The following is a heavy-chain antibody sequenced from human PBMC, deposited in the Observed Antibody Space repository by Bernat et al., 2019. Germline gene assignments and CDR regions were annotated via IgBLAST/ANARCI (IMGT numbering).Heavy chain of an antibody. CDR1: GGSISSGSYY. V-gene: IGHV4-61*02. Sequence: QVQLQESGPGLVKPSQTLSLTCTVSGGSISSGSYYWSWIRQPAGKGLEWIGRIYTSGSTNYNPSLKSRVTISVDTSKNQFSLKLSSVTAADTAVYYCARDAVQAYSYGPSTSWFDPWGQGTLVTVSS. J-gene: IGHJ5*02. D-gene: IGHD5-18*01. CDR3: ARDAVQAYSYGPSTSWFDP. CDR2: IYTSGST.